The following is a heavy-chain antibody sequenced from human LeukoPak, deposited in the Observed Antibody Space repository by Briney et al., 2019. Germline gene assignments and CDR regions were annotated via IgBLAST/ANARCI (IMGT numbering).Heavy chain of an antibody. V-gene: IGHV4-59*01. Sequence: SETLSLTCTVSDGSISSYYWSWIRQPPGKGLEWIGYIYYSESTNYNPSLKSRVTISVDTSKNQFSLKLSSVTAADTAVYYCARDDEFRTLDYWGQGTLVTVSS. CDR2: IYYSEST. D-gene: IGHD1-14*01. J-gene: IGHJ4*02. CDR1: DGSISSYY. CDR3: ARDDEFRTLDY.